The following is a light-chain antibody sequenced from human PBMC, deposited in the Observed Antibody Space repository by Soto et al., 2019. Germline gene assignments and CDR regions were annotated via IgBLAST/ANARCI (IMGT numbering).Light chain of an antibody. CDR3: QQYDTYWT. V-gene: IGKV1-5*01. Sequence: IQLTQSPSSLSASVGDRVTITCRASQSMSSSLAWYQQKPGKALKVLIYDTSSLESGVPSRFSGSGSGTEFTLTISSLQPDDFAIYYCQQYDTYWTFGQGTKVDIK. CDR2: DTS. CDR1: QSMSSS. J-gene: IGKJ1*01.